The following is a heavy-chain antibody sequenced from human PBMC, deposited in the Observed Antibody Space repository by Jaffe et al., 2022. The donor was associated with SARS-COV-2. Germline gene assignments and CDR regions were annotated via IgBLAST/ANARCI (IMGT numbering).Heavy chain of an antibody. Sequence: EVQLVESGGGLVQPGGSLRLSCAASGFIFSTYSMNWVRQAPGKGLEWVSYITSTSGSLYYADSVKGRFTISRDNAKNSLYLQMNSLRAEDTAVYYCATVYSYYMDVWGKGTTVTVSS. J-gene: IGHJ6*03. CDR1: GFIFSTYS. V-gene: IGHV3-48*01. CDR3: ATVYSYYMDV. CDR2: ITSTSGSL.